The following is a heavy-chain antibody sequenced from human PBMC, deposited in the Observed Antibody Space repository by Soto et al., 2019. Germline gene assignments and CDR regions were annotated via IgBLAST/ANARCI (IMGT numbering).Heavy chain of an antibody. CDR3: ASGIMPLTNAWYFDL. CDR1: GGSISGGVHS. V-gene: IGHV4-30-4*01. J-gene: IGHJ2*01. D-gene: IGHD2-8*01. CDR2: IFDSGST. Sequence: SETLSLTCTVSGGSISGGVHSWSWIRQPPGKGLEWIGHIFDSGSTYYNPSRKSRLTISVDTSKNQFSLRLSSVTAADTAVYYCASGIMPLTNAWYFDLWGRGSPVTVLL.